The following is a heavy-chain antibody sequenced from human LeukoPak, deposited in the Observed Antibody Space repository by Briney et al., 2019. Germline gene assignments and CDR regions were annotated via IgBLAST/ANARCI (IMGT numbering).Heavy chain of an antibody. CDR3: ARGPGIAVAGSFDY. V-gene: IGHV3-21*01. D-gene: IGHD6-19*01. CDR2: ISSSSSYI. CDR1: GFTFSSYS. J-gene: IGHJ4*02. Sequence: GGTLRLSCAASGFTFSSYSMNWVRQAPGKGLEWVSSISSSSSYIYYADSVKGRFTISRDNAKNSLYLQMNSLRAEDTAVYYCARGPGIAVAGSFDYWGQGTLVTVSS.